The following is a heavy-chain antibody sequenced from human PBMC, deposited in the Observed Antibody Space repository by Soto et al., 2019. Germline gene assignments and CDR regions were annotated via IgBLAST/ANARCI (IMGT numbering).Heavy chain of an antibody. CDR1: GFTFSNYG. J-gene: IGHJ4*02. Sequence: GGSLRLSCAASGFTFSNYGLHWVRQAPGKGLEWVALISYDGTDKYYADSVKGRFTISRDNSKNTLYLQMNSLRTEDTAVYYCAKGFGWNYLDYWGQGTLVTVSS. CDR2: ISYDGTDK. V-gene: IGHV3-30*18. CDR3: AKGFGWNYLDY. D-gene: IGHD1-1*01.